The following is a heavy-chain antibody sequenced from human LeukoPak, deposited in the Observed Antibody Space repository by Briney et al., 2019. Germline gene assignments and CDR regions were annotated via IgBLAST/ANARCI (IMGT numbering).Heavy chain of an antibody. V-gene: IGHV3-48*03. CDR3: ARGLWFGELFPDAFDI. CDR1: GFTFSSYE. CDR2: ISSSGSTI. D-gene: IGHD3-10*01. Sequence: GGSLRLSCAASGFTFSSYEMNWVRQAPGKGLEGVSYISSSGSTIYYADSVKCRFTISRDNAKNSLYLQMNSLRAEDTAVYYCARGLWFGELFPDAFDIWGQGTMVTVSS. J-gene: IGHJ3*02.